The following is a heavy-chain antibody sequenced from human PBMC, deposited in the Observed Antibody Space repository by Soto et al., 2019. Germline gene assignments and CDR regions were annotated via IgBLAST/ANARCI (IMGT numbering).Heavy chain of an antibody. CDR3: ARAYIQLWFVDAFDI. Sequence: QVQLQQWGAGLLKPSETLSLTCAVYGGSFSGYYWSWIRQPPGKGLEWIGEINHSGSTNYNPSLKSRVTISVDTSKNQFSLKLSSVTAADTAVYYCARAYIQLWFVDAFDIWGQGTMVTVSS. V-gene: IGHV4-34*01. CDR1: GGSFSGYY. D-gene: IGHD5-18*01. CDR2: INHSGST. J-gene: IGHJ3*02.